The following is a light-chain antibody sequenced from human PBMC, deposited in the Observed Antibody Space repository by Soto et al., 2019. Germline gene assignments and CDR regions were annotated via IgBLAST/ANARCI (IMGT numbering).Light chain of an antibody. CDR3: SSYTSSSTLFV. J-gene: IGLJ1*01. Sequence: QSVLTQPASVSGSPGQSITISCTGTSSDDDGYNYVSWYQQHPGKAPKLMIYDVSNRPSGVSNRFSGSKSGNTASLTIYGLQAEDEADYYCSSYTSSSTLFVFGTGTKVTVL. V-gene: IGLV2-14*01. CDR1: SSDDDGYNY. CDR2: DVS.